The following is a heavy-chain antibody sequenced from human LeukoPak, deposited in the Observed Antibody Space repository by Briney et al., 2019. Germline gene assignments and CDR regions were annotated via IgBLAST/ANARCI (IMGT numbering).Heavy chain of an antibody. CDR3: ATTYGEFDY. Sequence: SETLSLTCTVSGGSISSCYWSWIRQPPGKGLEWIGEINHSGSTNYNPSLKSRVTISVDTSKNQFSLKLSSVTAADTAVYYCATTYGEFDYWGQGTLVTVSS. CDR2: INHSGST. D-gene: IGHD3-10*01. J-gene: IGHJ4*02. CDR1: GGSISSCY. V-gene: IGHV4-34*01.